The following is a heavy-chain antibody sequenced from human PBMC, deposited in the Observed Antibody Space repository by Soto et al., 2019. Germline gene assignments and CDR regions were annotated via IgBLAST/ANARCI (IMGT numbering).Heavy chain of an antibody. V-gene: IGHV3-30*03. Sequence: GGSLRLSCAASGFTFSSYGMHWVRQAPGKGLEWVAVISYDGSNKYYADSVKGRFTISRDNSKNTLYLQMNSLRAEDTAVYYCAYGKVGYCSGGSCYALDYWGQGTLVTVSS. CDR1: GFTFSSYG. CDR2: ISYDGSNK. CDR3: AYGKVGYCSGGSCYALDY. D-gene: IGHD2-15*01. J-gene: IGHJ4*02.